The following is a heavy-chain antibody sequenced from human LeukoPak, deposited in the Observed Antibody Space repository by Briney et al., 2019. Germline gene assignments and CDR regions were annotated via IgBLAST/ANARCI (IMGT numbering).Heavy chain of an antibody. CDR3: ARVPDYYYYYMDV. J-gene: IGHJ6*03. Sequence: GASVKVSCKASGYTITGYYMHWVRQAPGQGLEWMGWINPNSGGTNYAQKFQGRVTMTRDTSISTAYMELSRLRSDDTAVYYCARVPDYYYYYMDVWGKGTTVTVSS. CDR2: INPNSGGT. CDR1: GYTITGYY. V-gene: IGHV1-2*02.